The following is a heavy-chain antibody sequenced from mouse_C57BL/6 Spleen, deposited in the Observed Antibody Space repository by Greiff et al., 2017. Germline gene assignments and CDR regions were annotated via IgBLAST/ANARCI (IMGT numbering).Heavy chain of an antibody. J-gene: IGHJ4*01. V-gene: IGHV1-69*01. CDR1: GYTFTSYW. Sequence: QVQLQQPGAELVMPGASVKLSCKASGYTFTSYWMHWVKQRPGQGLEWIGEFDPSDSYTNYNQKFKGKSTLTVDKSSSTAYMQLSSLTSEDSAVYYCARRGDYDAMDYWGQGTSVTVSS. CDR2: FDPSDSYT. D-gene: IGHD2-13*01. CDR3: ARRGDYDAMDY.